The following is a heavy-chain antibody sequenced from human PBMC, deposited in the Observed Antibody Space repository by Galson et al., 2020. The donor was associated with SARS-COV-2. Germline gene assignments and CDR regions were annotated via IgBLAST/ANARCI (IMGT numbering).Heavy chain of an antibody. Sequence: GESLKIPCGGSGYDFSRHTIMRVRQAPGTGLEWISYISRSSRTTYYADPVKGRFTVSRDNAENSVYLQMYNLRVEDTAVYYCAREYDKVGNLDYWGQGTLVIVSS. J-gene: IGHJ4*02. CDR3: AREYDKVGNLDY. CDR1: GYDFSRHT. CDR2: ISRSSRTT. V-gene: IGHV3-48*04. D-gene: IGHD3-9*01.